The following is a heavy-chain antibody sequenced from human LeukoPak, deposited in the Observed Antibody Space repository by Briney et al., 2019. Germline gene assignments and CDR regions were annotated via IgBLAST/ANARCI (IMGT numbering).Heavy chain of an antibody. CDR3: ATSFGPVIAAAGTGAD. J-gene: IGHJ4*02. V-gene: IGHV3-23*01. CDR2: ISSNGGRT. D-gene: IGHD6-13*01. Sequence: GGSLRLSCATSGFTFSTYVMNWVRQAPGKGLEWVSTISSNGGRTYYADSVKGRFTISRDSSKTTLYLQMNSLRAEDTAVYYCATSFGPVIAAAGTGADWGQGTPVTVSS. CDR1: GFTFSTYV.